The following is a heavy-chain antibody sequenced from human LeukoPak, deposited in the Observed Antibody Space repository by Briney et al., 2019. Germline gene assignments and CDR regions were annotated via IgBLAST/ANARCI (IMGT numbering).Heavy chain of an antibody. J-gene: IGHJ3*02. CDR2: IYYSGST. Sequence: SETLSLTCTVSGGSISSYYWSWIRQPPGKGLEWIGYIYYSGSTNYNPSLKSRVVISVDTSKNQFSLKPSSVTAADTAVYYCARAQYYSRAFDIWGQGTMVTVSS. CDR1: GGSISSYY. CDR3: ARAQYYSRAFDI. V-gene: IGHV4-59*01. D-gene: IGHD2/OR15-2a*01.